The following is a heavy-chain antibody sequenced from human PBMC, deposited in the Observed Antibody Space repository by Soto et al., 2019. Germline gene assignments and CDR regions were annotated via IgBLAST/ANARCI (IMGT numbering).Heavy chain of an antibody. Sequence: GESLKISCTASGFTFSSYGMHWVRQAPGKGLEWVAVISYDGSNKYYADSVKGRFTISRDNSKNTLYLQMNSLRAEDTAVYYCAKDRLSGYCSGGSCYYYYYGMDVWGQGTTVTVSS. V-gene: IGHV3-30*18. J-gene: IGHJ6*02. CDR2: ISYDGSNK. CDR1: GFTFSSYG. CDR3: AKDRLSGYCSGGSCYYYYYGMDV. D-gene: IGHD2-15*01.